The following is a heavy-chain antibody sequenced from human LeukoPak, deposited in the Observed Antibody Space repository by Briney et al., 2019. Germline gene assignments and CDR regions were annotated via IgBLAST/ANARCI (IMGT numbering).Heavy chain of an antibody. J-gene: IGHJ2*01. CDR3: ARGPVWVVAPDWYFDL. D-gene: IGHD3-16*01. V-gene: IGHV4-34*01. Sequence: PSETLSLTCAVYGGSFSGYYWSWIRQPPGKGLEWIGEINHSGSTNYNPSLKSRVTISVDTSKNQFSLKLSSVTAADTAVYYCARGPVWVVAPDWYFDLWGRGTLVTVSS. CDR2: INHSGST. CDR1: GGSFSGYY.